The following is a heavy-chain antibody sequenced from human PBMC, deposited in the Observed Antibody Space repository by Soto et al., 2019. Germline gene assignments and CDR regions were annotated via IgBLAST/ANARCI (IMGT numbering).Heavy chain of an antibody. J-gene: IGHJ4*02. CDR2: INHTGST. CDR1: GGSFSGYY. CDR3: ARGSLTILRGVIPFDY. Sequence: SETLSLTCAVYGGSFSGYYWSWIRQPPGKGLEWIGEINHTGSTNYNPSLKSRVTISVDTSNNQFSLKLSSVTAADTAVYYCARGSLTILRGVIPFDYWGQGTLVTVSS. D-gene: IGHD3-10*01. V-gene: IGHV4-34*01.